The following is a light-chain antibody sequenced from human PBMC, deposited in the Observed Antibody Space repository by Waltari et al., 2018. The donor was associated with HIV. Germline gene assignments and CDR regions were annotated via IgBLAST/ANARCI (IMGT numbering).Light chain of an antibody. CDR2: DVS. J-gene: IGLJ1*01. CDR3: CSYAGNYTPFV. V-gene: IGLV2-11*01. CDR1: SSHVPAYNS. Sequence: QSALTQPRSVSGSPGQSVTISCTGTSSHVPAYNSVSWYQQHPGKAPKLMIYDVSGRPSGVPDRFSGSKSGNTASLTISGLQAEDEADYYCCSYAGNYTPFVFGTGTKVTVL.